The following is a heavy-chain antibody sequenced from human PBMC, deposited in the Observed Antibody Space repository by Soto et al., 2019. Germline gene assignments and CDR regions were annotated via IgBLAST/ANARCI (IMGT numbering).Heavy chain of an antibody. CDR1: GYTFTGYY. J-gene: IGHJ6*02. V-gene: IGHV1-2*04. D-gene: IGHD2-2*01. CDR3: ARASVPAAPYYYYHYGMDV. Sequence: GASVKVSCKASGYTFTGYYMHWVRQAPGQGLEWMGWINPNSGGTNYAQKFQGWVTMTRDTSISTAYMELSRLRSDDTAVYYCARASVPAAPYYYYHYGMDVWGQGTTVTVSS. CDR2: INPNSGGT.